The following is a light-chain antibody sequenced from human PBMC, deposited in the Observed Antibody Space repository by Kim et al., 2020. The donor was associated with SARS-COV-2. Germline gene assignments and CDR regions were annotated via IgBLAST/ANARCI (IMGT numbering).Light chain of an antibody. CDR2: DVT. V-gene: IGLV2-14*03. CDR3: SSYTGSVV. CDR1: SSDVGAHNY. Sequence: QSALTQPASVSGSPGQSITISCTGTSSDVGAHNYVSWYQHHPGKAPKLMIYDVTRRPSGFSNRFSGSKSGNTASLTISGLQAEDEADYYCSSYTGSVVFGGGTQLTVL. J-gene: IGLJ2*01.